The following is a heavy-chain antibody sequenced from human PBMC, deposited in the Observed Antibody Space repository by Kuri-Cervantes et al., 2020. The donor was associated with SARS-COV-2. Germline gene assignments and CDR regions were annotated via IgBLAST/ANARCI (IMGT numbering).Heavy chain of an antibody. CDR2: IYPGDSDT. J-gene: IGHJ4*02. V-gene: IGHV5-51*01. Sequence: GGSLRLSCKGSGYTFPTYWISWVRQMPGKGLEWMGVIYPGDSDTRYSPSFQGKVTLSSDRSISTAYLQWSSLKVSDTAIYYCARHFRHKDWLIPEVSTYFDSWGQGTLVTVSS. CDR1: GYTFPTYW. D-gene: IGHD3-22*01. CDR3: ARHFRHKDWLIPEVSTYFDS.